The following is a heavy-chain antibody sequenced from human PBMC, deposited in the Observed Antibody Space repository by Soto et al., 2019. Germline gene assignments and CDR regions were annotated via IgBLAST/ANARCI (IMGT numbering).Heavy chain of an antibody. CDR1: GFTFTSSA. CDR3: AASEGDGHLLGFYY. J-gene: IGHJ4*01. D-gene: IGHD3-16*01. V-gene: IGHV1-58*01. Sequence: QMQLVQSGPEVKKPGTSVKVSCKASGFTFTSSAVQWVRQARGQRLEWIGWIVVGSGNTNYAQKFQERVTITRDMSTRTAYMELSSLRSEDTAVYYCAASEGDGHLLGFYYWGQGTLFPVSS. CDR2: IVVGSGNT.